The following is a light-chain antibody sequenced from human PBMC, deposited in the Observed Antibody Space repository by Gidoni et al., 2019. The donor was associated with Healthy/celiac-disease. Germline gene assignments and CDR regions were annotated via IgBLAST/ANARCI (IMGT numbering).Light chain of an antibody. J-gene: IGLJ3*02. CDR3: LLSYSGAWV. Sequence: QAAATQEPSLNVSPGGTVTLTCGSSTGAVTSGHYPYWFQQKPGQAPRTLSYDTSNKHSWTPARFSGSLLGGKAALTLSGAQPEDEAEYYCLLSYSGAWVFGGGTKLTVL. CDR1: TGAVTSGHY. V-gene: IGLV7-46*01. CDR2: DTS.